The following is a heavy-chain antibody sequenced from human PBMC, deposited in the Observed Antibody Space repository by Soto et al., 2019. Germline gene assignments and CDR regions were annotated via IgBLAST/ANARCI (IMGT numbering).Heavy chain of an antibody. V-gene: IGHV3-48*01. CDR3: ARESQYDFWSGYHLDAFDI. J-gene: IGHJ3*02. Sequence: EVQLVESGGGLVQPGGSLRLSCAASGFTFSSYSMNWVRQAPGKGLEWVSYISSSSSTIYYADSVKGRFTISRDNAKNSLHLQMNSLRAEDTAVYYCARESQYDFWSGYHLDAFDIWGQGTMVTVSS. CDR1: GFTFSSYS. CDR2: ISSSSSTI. D-gene: IGHD3-3*01.